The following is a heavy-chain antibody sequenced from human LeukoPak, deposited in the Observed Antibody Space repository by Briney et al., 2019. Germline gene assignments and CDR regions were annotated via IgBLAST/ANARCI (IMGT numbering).Heavy chain of an antibody. CDR2: ISHSGST. V-gene: IGHV4-34*01. D-gene: IGHD6-13*01. J-gene: IGHJ5*02. CDR3: ARVGGAAARNWFDP. Sequence: PSETLSLTCAVYGGSFSGYYWSWIRQPPGKGLEWIGEISHSGSTNYNPSLKSRVTISVDTSKNQFSLKLSSVTAADTAVYYCARVGGAAARNWFDPWGQGALVTVSS. CDR1: GGSFSGYY.